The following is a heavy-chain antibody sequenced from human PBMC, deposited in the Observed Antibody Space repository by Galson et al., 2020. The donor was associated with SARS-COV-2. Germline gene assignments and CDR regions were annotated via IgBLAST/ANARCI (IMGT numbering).Heavy chain of an antibody. CDR2: IDPSDSYT. V-gene: IGHV5-10-1*01. CDR3: ARHGRYGANDCFDP. CDR1: GYSFTSYW. Sequence: GESLKISCKGSGYSFTSYWISWVRQMPGEGLEWMGRIDPSDSYTNYSPSFQGHVTITADKSISTAYLQWSSLKASDTAMYYCARHGRYGANDCFDPLGQGTLVTVSS. D-gene: IGHD1-26*01. J-gene: IGHJ5*02.